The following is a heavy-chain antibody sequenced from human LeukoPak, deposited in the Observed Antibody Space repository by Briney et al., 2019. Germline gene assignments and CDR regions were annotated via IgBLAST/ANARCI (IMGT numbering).Heavy chain of an antibody. V-gene: IGHV1-46*03. CDR1: GYTFTSYY. CDR2: INPSGGST. D-gene: IGHD2-8*01. Sequence: ASVKVSCKASGYTFTSYYMHWVRQAPGQGLEWMGIINPSGGSTSYAQKFQGRVTMTRDTSTSTVYMDLSSLRSEDTAVYYCARDGLMAHATRYFYYYMDVWGKGTTLTVSS. J-gene: IGHJ6*03. CDR3: ARDGLMAHATRYFYYYMDV.